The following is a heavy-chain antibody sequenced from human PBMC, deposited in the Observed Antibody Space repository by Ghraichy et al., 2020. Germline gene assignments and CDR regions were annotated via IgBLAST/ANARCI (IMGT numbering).Heavy chain of an antibody. CDR3: ARDPSTVAPKGAY. V-gene: IGHV1-2*06. Sequence: ASVKVSCKSSGYTFTGYYMHWVRQAPGQGLEWMGQINPNSGDTNYAQKFQGRVTLTRDTSISTAYMELSSLRSDDTAVYYCARDPSTVAPKGAYWGQGTLVTVSS. CDR2: INPNSGDT. J-gene: IGHJ4*02. D-gene: IGHD4-11*01. CDR1: GYTFTGYY.